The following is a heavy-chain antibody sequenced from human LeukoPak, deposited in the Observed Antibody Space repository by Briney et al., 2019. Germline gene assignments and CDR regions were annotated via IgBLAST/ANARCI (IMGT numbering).Heavy chain of an antibody. J-gene: IGHJ4*02. CDR1: GGSISSYY. V-gene: IGHV4-59*01. CDR2: IYYSGST. CDR3: ARRPGDPLFDY. Sequence: SETLSLTCTVSGGSISSYYWSWIRQPPGKGLEWIGYIYYSGSTNYSPSLKSRVTISVDTSKNQFSLKLSSVTAADTAVYYCARRPGDPLFDYWGQGTLVTVSS. D-gene: IGHD2-21*01.